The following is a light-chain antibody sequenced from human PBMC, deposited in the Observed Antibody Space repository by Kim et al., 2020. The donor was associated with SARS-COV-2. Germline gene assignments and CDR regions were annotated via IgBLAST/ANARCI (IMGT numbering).Light chain of an antibody. V-gene: IGLV6-57*02. CDR3: QSCDSNNRGI. Sequence: KTVTLSCTGSSGNIASKYVQWYQQRPGTAPTTVIYEDSQRPSGVPDRFSGSVDSSSNSASLTISGLKTEDEADYYCQSCDSNNRGIFGGGTKLTVL. CDR1: SGNIASKY. J-gene: IGLJ2*01. CDR2: EDS.